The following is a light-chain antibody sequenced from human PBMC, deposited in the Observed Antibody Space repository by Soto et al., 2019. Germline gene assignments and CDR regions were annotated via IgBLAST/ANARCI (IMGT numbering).Light chain of an antibody. CDR2: DTS. V-gene: IGKV3-20*01. Sequence: EIGLTQSPGTLSLSPGERATLSCRASEGVSNNYLAFYQQEPRQPPTLLIHDTSSSATAIPDRFSGSGAGTDFTPSNSRLEPEDFAVYYCHHYGTSQITFGQGTRLE. CDR1: EGVSNNY. CDR3: HHYGTSQIT. J-gene: IGKJ5*01.